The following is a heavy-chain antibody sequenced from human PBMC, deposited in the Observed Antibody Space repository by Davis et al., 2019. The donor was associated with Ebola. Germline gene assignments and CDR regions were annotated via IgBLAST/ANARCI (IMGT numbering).Heavy chain of an antibody. J-gene: IGHJ6*04. D-gene: IGHD3-3*01. CDR3: AKGSVTIFGVAPDYYGMDV. CDR1: GFTFSSYA. CDR2: ISGSGGST. V-gene: IGHV3-23*01. Sequence: GESLKISCAASGFTFSSYAMSWVRQAPGKGLEWVSTISGSGGSTYYADSVKGRFTISRENSKNTLYLQMNSLRAEDTAVYYCAKGSVTIFGVAPDYYGMDVWGKGTTVTVSS.